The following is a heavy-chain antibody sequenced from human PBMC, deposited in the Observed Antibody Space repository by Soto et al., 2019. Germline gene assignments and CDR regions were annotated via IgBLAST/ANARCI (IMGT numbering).Heavy chain of an antibody. CDR3: AREYYYGMDV. CDR2: ITGSSDYT. CDR1: GFTFSDYY. V-gene: IGHV3-11*05. J-gene: IGHJ6*02. Sequence: PGGSLRLSCAASGFTFSDYYMPRIRQAPGKGLEWVSYITGSSDYTNYADSVKGRFTISRDNVKNSLYLQMNSLRAEDTAVYYCAREYYYGMDVWGQGTTVTVSS.